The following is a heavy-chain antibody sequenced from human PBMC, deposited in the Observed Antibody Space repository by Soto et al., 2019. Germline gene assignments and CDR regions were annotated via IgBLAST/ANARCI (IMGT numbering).Heavy chain of an antibody. J-gene: IGHJ4*02. CDR2: INHSGST. V-gene: IGHV4-34*01. CDR1: GGSFSGYY. CDR3: ARGITTQTPFDY. Sequence: SETLSLTCAVYGGSFSGYYWSWIRQPPGKGLEWIGEINHSGSTNYNPSLKSRFTISVDTSKNQFSLKLSSVTAADTAVYYCARGITTQTPFDYWGQGTLVTVSS. D-gene: IGHD4-4*01.